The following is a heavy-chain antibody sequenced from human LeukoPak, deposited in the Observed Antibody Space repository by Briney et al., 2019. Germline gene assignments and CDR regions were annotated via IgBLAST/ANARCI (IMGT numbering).Heavy chain of an antibody. CDR2: ISSSSSTI. CDR1: GFTFSIYS. CDR3: ARGYSTGRGLKPEDY. J-gene: IGHJ4*02. V-gene: IGHV3-48*01. Sequence: GGSLRLSCAASGFTFSIYSMNWVRQAPGKGLEWVSYISSSSSTIHYADSVKGRFTISRDNAKKSLYLQMNSLRAEDTAVYYCARGYSTGRGLKPEDYWGQGALVTVSS. D-gene: IGHD4-17*01.